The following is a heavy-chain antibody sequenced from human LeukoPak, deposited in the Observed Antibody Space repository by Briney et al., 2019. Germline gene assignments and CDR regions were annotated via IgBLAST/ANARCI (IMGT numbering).Heavy chain of an antibody. CDR2: INHSGST. J-gene: IGHJ6*02. Sequence: SGTLSLTCAVYGGSFSGYYWSWIRQPPGKGLEWIGEINHSGSTNYNPSLKSRVTISVDTSKRQFSLKLSSVTAADTAVYYCARGRDRGVVVVAAMSGMDVWGQGTTVTVSS. CDR3: ARGRDRGVVVVAAMSGMDV. CDR1: GGSFSGYY. D-gene: IGHD2-15*01. V-gene: IGHV4-34*01.